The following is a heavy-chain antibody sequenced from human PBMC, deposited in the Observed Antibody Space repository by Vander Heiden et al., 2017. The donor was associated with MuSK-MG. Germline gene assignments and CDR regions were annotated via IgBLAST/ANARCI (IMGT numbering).Heavy chain of an antibody. V-gene: IGHV4-34*01. Sequence: QQWGAGLLKPSATLSLTCAVYGGSFSGYYWSWIRQPPGKGLEWIGEINHSGSTNYNPSLKSRVTISVDTSKNQFSLKLSSVTAADTAVYYCARGRGGWYCRQRASWFDPWGQGTLVTVSS. CDR2: INHSGST. CDR3: ARGRGGWYCRQRASWFDP. D-gene: IGHD6-19*01. CDR1: GGSFSGYY. J-gene: IGHJ5*02.